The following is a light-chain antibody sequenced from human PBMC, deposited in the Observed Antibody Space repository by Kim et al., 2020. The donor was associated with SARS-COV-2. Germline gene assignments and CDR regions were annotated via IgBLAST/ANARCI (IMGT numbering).Light chain of an antibody. J-gene: IGLJ3*02. Sequence: QSITIACAGTISDIGAYNYVSWYQHHPGKAPKLMIYDVSKRPSGVSNRFSGSKSGNTASLTISGLQAEDEGDYYCSSYTSSSTFGVFGGGTQLTVL. V-gene: IGLV2-14*03. CDR1: ISDIGAYNY. CDR2: DVS. CDR3: SSYTSSSTFGV.